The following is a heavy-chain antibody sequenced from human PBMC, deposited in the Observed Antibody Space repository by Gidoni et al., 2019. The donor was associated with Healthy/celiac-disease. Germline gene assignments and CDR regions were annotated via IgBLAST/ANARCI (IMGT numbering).Heavy chain of an antibody. CDR2: ISGSGGST. Sequence: EVQLLESGGGLVQPGGSLRLSCAASGFTFSSYAMSWVRQAPGKGLEWVSAISGSGGSTYYADSVKGRFTISRDNSKNTLYLQMNSLRAEDTAVYYCAKDVSSGWYEVVGSDYWGQGTLVTVSS. CDR3: AKDVSSGWYEVVGSDY. CDR1: GFTFSSYA. V-gene: IGHV3-23*01. J-gene: IGHJ4*02. D-gene: IGHD6-19*01.